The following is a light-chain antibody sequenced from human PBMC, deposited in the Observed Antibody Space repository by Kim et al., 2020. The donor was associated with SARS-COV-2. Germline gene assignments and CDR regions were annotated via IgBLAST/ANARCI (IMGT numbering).Light chain of an antibody. Sequence: SFSPGESAPLSCRACRSITGYLALYQQNPGRPPRLLIFGASNGATGIPTRFSGCGSGTNFTLTISSLAPKDFTVYYCQQRADWPRTFGRGTKLEI. CDR1: RSITGY. CDR3: QQRADWPRT. J-gene: IGKJ2*01. V-gene: IGKV3-11*01. CDR2: GAS.